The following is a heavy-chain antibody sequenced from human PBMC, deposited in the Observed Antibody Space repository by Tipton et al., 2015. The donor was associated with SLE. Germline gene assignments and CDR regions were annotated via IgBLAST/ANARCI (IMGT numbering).Heavy chain of an antibody. V-gene: IGHV4-39*07. Sequence: LRLSCTVSGGSITSRSYYWGWIRQPPGKGLEWIGSLYYSGSTYYNPSLESRVTISVDTSKNHFSLKLSSVTAADTAVYYCARQGPDWGIDYCGQGTLVTVSS. J-gene: IGHJ4*02. D-gene: IGHD7-27*01. CDR2: LYYSGST. CDR3: ARQGPDWGIDY. CDR1: GGSITSRSYY.